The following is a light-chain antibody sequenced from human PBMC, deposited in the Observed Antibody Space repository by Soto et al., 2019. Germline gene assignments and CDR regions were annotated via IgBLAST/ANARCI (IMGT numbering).Light chain of an antibody. J-gene: IGKJ5*01. V-gene: IGKV3-15*01. CDR1: QTIYSN. CDR3: PQRSSSIT. Sequence: IVMTQYPATLSVSPGERDTLSCRAGQTIYSNVAWYQQRPGQAPSLLIYRASTRATGVPARFSGSGSGTEFTLTISGLQSEDFAVYYCPQRSSSITVGPGTRLEIK. CDR2: RAS.